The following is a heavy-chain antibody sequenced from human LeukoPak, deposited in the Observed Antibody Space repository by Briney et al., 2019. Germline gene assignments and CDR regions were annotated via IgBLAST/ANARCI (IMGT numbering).Heavy chain of an antibody. CDR2: IYYSGST. Sequence: SETLSLTCTVSGVSISSSSYYWGWIRQPPGKGLEWIGRIYYSGSTYYNPSLKSRVTISVDTSKNPFSLKLSSVTAADTAVYYCATSPYAVVVVAATGIKTYNWFDPWGQGTLVTVSS. V-gene: IGHV4-39*07. CDR1: GVSISSSSYY. D-gene: IGHD2-15*01. J-gene: IGHJ5*02. CDR3: ATSPYAVVVVAATGIKTYNWFDP.